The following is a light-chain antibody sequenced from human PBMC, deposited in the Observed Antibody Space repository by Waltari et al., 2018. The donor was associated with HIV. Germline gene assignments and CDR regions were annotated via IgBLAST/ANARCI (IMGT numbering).Light chain of an antibody. V-gene: IGKV1-39*01. CDR2: GVS. CDR1: QNIKTF. Sequence: QLTQSPSSLSASLGDKVTITGRASQNIKTFLNWYQVRPGKAPRVLIYGVSSLPTGVPSRFTGGGSGTDFTLTINNLQPEDFASYVCQQTFSVSITFGPGTRLEI. J-gene: IGKJ5*01. CDR3: QQTFSVSIT.